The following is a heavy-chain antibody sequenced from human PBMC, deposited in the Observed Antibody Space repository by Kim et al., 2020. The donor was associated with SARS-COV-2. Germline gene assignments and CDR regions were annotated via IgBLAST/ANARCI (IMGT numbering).Heavy chain of an antibody. CDR3: ARGVTNYVDP. V-gene: IGHV1-3*04. D-gene: IGHD1-7*01. CDR2: INTCNGNT. CDR1: GYTFISYA. J-gene: IGHJ5*02. Sequence: ASVKVSCKASGYTFISYAMHWVRQAPGQRLEYMGWINTCNGNTKYSQSFQGRVTFTRDTSASTAYMELNSLRSEDTAVYYCARGVTNYVDPWGQGTLVTV.